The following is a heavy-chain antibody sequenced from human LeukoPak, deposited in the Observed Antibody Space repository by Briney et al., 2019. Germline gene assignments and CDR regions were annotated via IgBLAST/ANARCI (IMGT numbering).Heavy chain of an antibody. D-gene: IGHD6-6*01. Sequence: GGSLRLSCAASGFTFSDYYMSWIRQAPGKGLEWVSYISDSSSYIYYADSVKGRSTISRDNARNSLYLQMNSLRAEDTAVYYCARDRGTSSPYSYYYLDVWGKGTTVTVSS. V-gene: IGHV3-11*06. CDR3: ARDRGTSSPYSYYYLDV. CDR1: GFTFSDYY. CDR2: ISDSSSYI. J-gene: IGHJ6*03.